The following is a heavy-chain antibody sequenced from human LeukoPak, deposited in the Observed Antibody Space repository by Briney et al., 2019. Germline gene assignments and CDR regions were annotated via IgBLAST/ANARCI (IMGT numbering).Heavy chain of an antibody. CDR1: GGSISSGGYY. V-gene: IGHV4-31*11. CDR2: IYYSGST. CDR3: ARVPDRLRFDY. Sequence: PSETLSLTCAVSGGSISSGGYYWSWIRQHPGKGLEWIGYIYYSGSTYYNPSLKSRVTISVDTSKNQFSLKLSSVTAADTAVYYCARVPDRLRFDYWGQGTLVTVSS. D-gene: IGHD5-12*01. J-gene: IGHJ4*02.